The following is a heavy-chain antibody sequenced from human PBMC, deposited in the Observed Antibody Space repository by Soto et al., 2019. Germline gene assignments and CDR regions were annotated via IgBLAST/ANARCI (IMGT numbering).Heavy chain of an antibody. Sequence: QVQLVESGGGVVQPGRSLRLSCAASGFSFRSHAMHWVRQAPGKGLEWVAQIWYDGSNKYYADSMKGRFTISRDDSKNTVFLQMNNLRVEDTAVYYCARDGQQLAPYAFDIWGQGTLVTVSS. CDR2: IWYDGSNK. CDR1: GFSFRSHA. D-gene: IGHD6-13*01. J-gene: IGHJ3*02. CDR3: ARDGQQLAPYAFDI. V-gene: IGHV3-33*01.